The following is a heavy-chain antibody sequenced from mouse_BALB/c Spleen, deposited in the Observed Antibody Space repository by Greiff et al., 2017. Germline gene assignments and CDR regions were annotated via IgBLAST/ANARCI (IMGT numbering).Heavy chain of an antibody. CDR3: ARSSNYGAMDY. D-gene: IGHD2-5*01. CDR2: ISYSGST. J-gene: IGHJ4*01. Sequence: DVQLQESGPGLVKPSQSLSLTCTVTGYSITSDYAWNWIRQFPGNKLEWMGYISYSGSTSYNPSLKSRISITRDTSKNQFFLQLNSVTTEDTATYYCARSSNYGAMDYWGQGTSVTVSS. V-gene: IGHV3-2*02. CDR1: GYSITSDYA.